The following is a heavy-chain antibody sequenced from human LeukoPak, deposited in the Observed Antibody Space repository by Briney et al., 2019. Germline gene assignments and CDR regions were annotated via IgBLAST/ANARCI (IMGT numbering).Heavy chain of an antibody. CDR1: GVSFSGYY. CDR3: ARGMAY. Sequence: SETLSLTCAVYGVSFSGYYWSWNRHAPGKGLEWIGEINHSGSTNYNPSLKSRVTISVDTSKNQFSLKLGSVTAADTAVYYCARGMAYWGQGTLVTVSS. V-gene: IGHV4-34*01. D-gene: IGHD3-10*01. CDR2: INHSGST. J-gene: IGHJ4*02.